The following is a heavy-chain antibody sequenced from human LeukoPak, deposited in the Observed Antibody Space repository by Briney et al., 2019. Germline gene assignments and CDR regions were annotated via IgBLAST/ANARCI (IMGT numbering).Heavy chain of an antibody. CDR2: IYYSGST. J-gene: IGHJ4*02. CDR1: GGSISSSSYY. CDR3: ARVDYDTSGFYSYYFDY. D-gene: IGHD3-22*01. V-gene: IGHV4-39*07. Sequence: PSETLSLTCIVSGGSISSSSYYWGWIRQPPGMGLEWIGNIYYSGSTYYNPSLKSRVTISVDTSKNQFSLKVTSVTAADTAVYYCARVDYDTSGFYSYYFDYWGQGTLVTVSS.